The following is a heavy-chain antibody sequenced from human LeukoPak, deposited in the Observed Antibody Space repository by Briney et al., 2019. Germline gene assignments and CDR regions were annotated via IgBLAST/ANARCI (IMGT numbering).Heavy chain of an antibody. V-gene: IGHV3-21*01. Sequence: PGGSLRLSCAASGFTFSSYSMNWVRQAPGKGLEWVSSISSSSSYIYYADSVKGRFTIFRDNAKNSLYLQMNSLRAEDTAVYYCARALSQYYYDSSGYLDYWGQGTLVTVSS. CDR1: GFTFSSYS. J-gene: IGHJ4*02. D-gene: IGHD3-22*01. CDR3: ARALSQYYYDSSGYLDY. CDR2: ISSSSSYI.